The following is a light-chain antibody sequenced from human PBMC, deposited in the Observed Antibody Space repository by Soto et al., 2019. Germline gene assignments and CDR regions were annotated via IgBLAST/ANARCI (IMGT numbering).Light chain of an antibody. CDR3: QQRNVWPPIT. CDR2: DST. J-gene: IGKJ5*01. V-gene: IGKV3-11*01. Sequence: VWTQSPATLSLSPGERATLSCRAGQSIHTSLAWYQQKPGQPPRLVVYDSTLRANGVPDRFGGSRSGTEFTLTINNLEPEDFAVYYCQQRNVWPPITFGQGTRLEIK. CDR1: QSIHTS.